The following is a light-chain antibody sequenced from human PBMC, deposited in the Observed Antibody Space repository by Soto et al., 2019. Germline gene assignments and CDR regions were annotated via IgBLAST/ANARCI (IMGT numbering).Light chain of an antibody. V-gene: IGKV3-15*01. CDR3: QQHNNWSWT. J-gene: IGKJ1*01. CDR2: GAS. CDR1: QSVSSN. Sequence: EIVMTQSPATLSVSPGERATLSCRASQSVSSNLALYQQKPGQAPRLLIYGASTRASGIPGRFSGSGSGTEFTLTISRLLSEDFAVYYCQQHNNWSWTFRQGTKVEIK.